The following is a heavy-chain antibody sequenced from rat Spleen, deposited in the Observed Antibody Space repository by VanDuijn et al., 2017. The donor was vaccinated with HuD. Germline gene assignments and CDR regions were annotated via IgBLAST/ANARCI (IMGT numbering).Heavy chain of an antibody. Sequence: EVQLVESGGGAVQPGRSLKLSCAASGFTFSNYGMHWIRQAPTKGLEWVASISPSGVSTYYRDSVKGRFTISRDNAKNTLYLQMDSLRSEDTATYYCARHNSGYGVMDAWGQGVMVTVSS. CDR1: GFTFSNYG. J-gene: IGHJ2*01. CDR2: ISPSGVST. V-gene: IGHV5-19*01. D-gene: IGHD4-3*01. CDR3: ARHNSGYGVMDA.